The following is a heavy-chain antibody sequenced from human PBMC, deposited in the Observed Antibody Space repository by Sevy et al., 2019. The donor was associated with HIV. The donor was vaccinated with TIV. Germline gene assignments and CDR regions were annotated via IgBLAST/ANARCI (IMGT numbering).Heavy chain of an antibody. CDR1: VFSISSDYY. J-gene: IGHJ4*02. CDR3: ARDYYGSGSYYEFVY. Sequence: SETLSLTCTVSVFSISSDYYWGWIRQPPGKGLEWIGSIYDGGSTYYNPSLKSRVTISIDTSKNQFSLKLSSVTAADTAVYYCARDYYGSGSYYEFVYWGQGTLVTVSS. V-gene: IGHV4-38-2*02. CDR2: IYDGGST. D-gene: IGHD3-10*01.